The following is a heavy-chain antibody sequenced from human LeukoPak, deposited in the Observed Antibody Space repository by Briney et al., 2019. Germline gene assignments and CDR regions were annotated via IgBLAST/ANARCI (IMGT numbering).Heavy chain of an antibody. CDR3: ARVRYSSNWPDYIDC. D-gene: IGHD6-13*01. CDR2: VYPGDSNT. Sequence: GESLKVSCKGSGYSFTSYWIGWVRQMPGKGLEWMGIVYPGDSNTRYSPSFQGQVTISADKSITTAYLQWSSLKASDTAMYYCARVRYSSNWPDYIDCWGQGTLVTVSS. V-gene: IGHV5-51*01. J-gene: IGHJ4*02. CDR1: GYSFTSYW.